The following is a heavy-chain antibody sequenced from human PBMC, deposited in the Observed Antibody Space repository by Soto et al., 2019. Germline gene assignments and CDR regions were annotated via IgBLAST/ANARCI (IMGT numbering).Heavy chain of an antibody. Sequence: SETLSLTCTVSGGSMSGYYWSWIRLPPGKPMEWIGYVHDSWGAAYNPSLRSRVAISLDTSKSQFSLSLTSVSATDTAMYYCVRQGYRPLHGLVDVWGQGTTVT. CDR2: VHDSWGA. CDR3: VRQGYRPLHGLVDV. CDR1: GGSMSGYY. V-gene: IGHV4-59*08. D-gene: IGHD5-18*01. J-gene: IGHJ6*02.